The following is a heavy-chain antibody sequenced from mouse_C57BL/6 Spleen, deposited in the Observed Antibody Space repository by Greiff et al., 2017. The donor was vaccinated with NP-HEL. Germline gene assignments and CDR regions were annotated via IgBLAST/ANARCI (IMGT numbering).Heavy chain of an antibody. Sequence: QVQLQQPGAELVKPGASVKMSCKASGYTFTSSWITWVKPRPGKGLEWIGDIYPGSGSTNYNEKFKSKATLTVDTSSSTAYMQLSSLTSEDSAVYYCAGDYYGSSYGYFDVWGTGTTVTVSS. V-gene: IGHV1-55*01. J-gene: IGHJ1*03. CDR3: AGDYYGSSYGYFDV. D-gene: IGHD1-1*01. CDR2: IYPGSGST. CDR1: GYTFTSSW.